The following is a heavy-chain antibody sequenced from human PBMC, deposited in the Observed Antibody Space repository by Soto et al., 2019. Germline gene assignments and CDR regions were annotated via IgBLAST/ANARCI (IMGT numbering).Heavy chain of an antibody. D-gene: IGHD5-18*01. J-gene: IGHJ5*02. CDR2: IYYSGST. Sequence: SETLSLICTVSGGSISSSSYYWGWIRQPPGKGLEWIGSIYYSGSTYYNPSLKSRVTISVDTSKNQFSLKLSSVTAADTAVYYCARHVGYRYGLTINWFDPWGQGTLVTV. CDR3: ARHVGYRYGLTINWFDP. V-gene: IGHV4-39*01. CDR1: GGSISSSSYY.